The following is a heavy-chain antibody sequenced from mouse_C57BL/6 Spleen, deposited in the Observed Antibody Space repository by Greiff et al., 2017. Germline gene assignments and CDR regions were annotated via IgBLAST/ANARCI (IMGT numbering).Heavy chain of an antibody. CDR2: ISDGGSYT. CDR3: ERGTGSYWMAY. V-gene: IGHV5-4*01. J-gene: IGHJ3*01. CDR1: GFTFSSYA. Sequence: EVQLVESGGGLVKPGGSLKLSCAASGFTFSSYAMSWVRQTPEKRLEWVATISDGGSYTYYPDNVKGRFTISRDNAKNTLYLQMSHLKSEDTARDYCERGTGSYWMAYWGQGTLVTVSA. D-gene: IGHD3-3*01.